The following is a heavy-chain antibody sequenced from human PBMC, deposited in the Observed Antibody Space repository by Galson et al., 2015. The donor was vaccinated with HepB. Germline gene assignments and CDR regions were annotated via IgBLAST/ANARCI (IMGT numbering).Heavy chain of an antibody. CDR2: ISAYNGNT. Sequence: SVKVSCKASGYTFTSYGISWVRQAPGQGLEWMGWISAYNGNTNYAQKLQGRVTMTTDISTSTAYMELRSLRSDDTAVYYCARTAGELGYCSSTSCYTDWYFDLWGRGTLVTVSS. CDR3: ARTAGELGYCSSTSCYTDWYFDL. D-gene: IGHD2-2*02. CDR1: GYTFTSYG. J-gene: IGHJ2*01. V-gene: IGHV1-18*01.